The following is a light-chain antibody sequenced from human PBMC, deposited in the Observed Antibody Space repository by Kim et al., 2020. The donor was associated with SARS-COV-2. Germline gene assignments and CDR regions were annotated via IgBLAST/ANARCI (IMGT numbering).Light chain of an antibody. CDR1: T. CDR2: TNN. V-gene: IGLV1-44*01. J-gene: IGLJ2*01. Sequence: TVNWFQQLPGTAPKLLIYTNNNRPSGVPDRFSGSKSGTSASLAISALQSEDESHYYCATWEDSLNGHVVFGGGTQLTVL. CDR3: ATWEDSLNGHVV.